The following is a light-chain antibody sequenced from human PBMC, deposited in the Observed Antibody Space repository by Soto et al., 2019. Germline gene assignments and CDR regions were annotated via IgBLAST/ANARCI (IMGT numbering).Light chain of an antibody. J-gene: IGLJ1*01. Sequence: QSALTQPASLSGSPGQSVTISCTGPRSDIGDSNFISWYQHSPGKAPRFLIYEVNNRPSGVSKRFSGSKAGNTASLTISGLLDDDEADYFCASFRSGTILVFGSGTKVTVL. CDR2: EVN. CDR3: ASFRSGTILV. CDR1: RSDIGDSNF. V-gene: IGLV2-14*01.